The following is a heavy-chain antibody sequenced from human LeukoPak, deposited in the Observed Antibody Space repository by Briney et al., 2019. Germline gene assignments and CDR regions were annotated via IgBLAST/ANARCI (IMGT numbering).Heavy chain of an antibody. D-gene: IGHD3-3*01. CDR1: GFTFSSYW. J-gene: IGHJ1*01. CDR3: ARFPRTYDPEDFQH. Sequence: PGGSLRLSCAASGFTFSSYWMSWVRQAPGKGLEWVANIKQDGSEKYYVDSVKGRFTISRDNAKNSLYLQMNSLRAEDTAVYYCARFPRTYDPEDFQHWGQGTLVTVSS. V-gene: IGHV3-7*01. CDR2: IKQDGSEK.